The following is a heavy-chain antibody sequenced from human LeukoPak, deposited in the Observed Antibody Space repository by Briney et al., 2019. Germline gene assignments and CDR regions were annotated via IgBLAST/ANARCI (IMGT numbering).Heavy chain of an antibody. Sequence: SETLSLTCTVSGGSISSYYWSWIRQPPGKGLEWIGYIYYSGSTNYNPSLKSRVTISVDTSKNQFSLKLSSVTAADTAVYYCARHDTTYYYDSSGYAPDYWGQGTLVTVSS. CDR1: GGSISSYY. D-gene: IGHD3-22*01. V-gene: IGHV4-59*08. CDR3: ARHDTTYYYDSSGYAPDY. CDR2: IYYSGST. J-gene: IGHJ4*02.